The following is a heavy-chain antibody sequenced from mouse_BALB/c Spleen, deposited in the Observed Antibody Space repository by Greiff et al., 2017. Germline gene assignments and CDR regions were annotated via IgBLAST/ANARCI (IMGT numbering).Heavy chain of an antibody. J-gene: IGHJ4*01. V-gene: IGHV1-14*01. CDR2: INPYNDGT. D-gene: IGHD2-13*01. CDR3: ATSYGDFYAMDY. Sequence: EVKLMESGPELVKPGASVKMSCKASGYTFTSYVMHWVKQKPGQGLEWIGYINPYNDGTKYNEKFKGKATLTSDKSSSTAYMELSSLTSEDSAVYYCATSYGDFYAMDYWGQGTSVTVSS. CDR1: GYTFTSYV.